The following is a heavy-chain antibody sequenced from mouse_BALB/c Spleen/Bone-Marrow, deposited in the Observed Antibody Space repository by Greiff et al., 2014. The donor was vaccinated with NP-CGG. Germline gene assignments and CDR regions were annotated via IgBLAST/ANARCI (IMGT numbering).Heavy chain of an antibody. CDR2: ISHGGGTT. J-gene: IGHJ4*01. Sequence: EVQVVESGGGLVKPGGSLKLSCAASGFAFSSYDMSWVRQTPEKRLEWVAYISHGGGTTYYSDTVKGRFTISRDNAKNTLYLQMSGLKSEDTAIYYCTRHGGYYPYYYAMDYWGQGTSVTVSS. V-gene: IGHV5-12-1*01. CDR3: TRHGGYYPYYYAMDY. D-gene: IGHD2-3*01. CDR1: GFAFSSYD.